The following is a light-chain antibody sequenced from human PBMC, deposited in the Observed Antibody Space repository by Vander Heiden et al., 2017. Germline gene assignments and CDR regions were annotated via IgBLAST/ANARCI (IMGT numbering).Light chain of an antibody. Sequence: LTQSPATLSSSSGERATLTCRASQSVSNSLTWYQQKHGQAPRLLIYDASNSATGRPPRCRGRGAGRDFSLTISSLGPEDIVVYYCQKRRNRPPVTFGGGTKVEIK. V-gene: IGKV3-11*02. J-gene: IGKJ4*01. CDR2: DAS. CDR3: QKRRNRPPVT. CDR1: QSVSNS.